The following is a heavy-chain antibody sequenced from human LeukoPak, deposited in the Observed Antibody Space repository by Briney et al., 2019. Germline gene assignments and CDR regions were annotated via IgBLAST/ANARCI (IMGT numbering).Heavy chain of an antibody. D-gene: IGHD6-13*01. J-gene: IGHJ2*01. V-gene: IGHV3-23*01. CDR1: GFTFSSYA. CDR3: AKAAGDGRWYFDL. Sequence: GGSLRLSCAASGFTFSSYALSWVRQAPGKGLEWVSAIGGSGDTTYYADSVKGRFTISRDNSKNTLHLQMNSLRAEDTAVYYCAKAAGDGRWYFDLWGRGTLVSASS. CDR2: IGGSGDTT.